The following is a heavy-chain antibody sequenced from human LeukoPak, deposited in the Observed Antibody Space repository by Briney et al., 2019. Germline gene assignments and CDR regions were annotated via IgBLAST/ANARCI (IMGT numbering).Heavy chain of an antibody. Sequence: PGGSLRLSCAASGFTFSSYWMSWVRQAPGKGLEGVANIKEDGSAKYYVDSVKGRFTISRDNAKDSLYLQMNNLSAEDTAVYYCVRDSPGYGAYDFDWGQGTLVTVSS. CDR3: VRDSPGYGAYDFD. CDR2: IKEDGSAK. D-gene: IGHD5-12*01. J-gene: IGHJ4*02. V-gene: IGHV3-7*01. CDR1: GFTFSSYW.